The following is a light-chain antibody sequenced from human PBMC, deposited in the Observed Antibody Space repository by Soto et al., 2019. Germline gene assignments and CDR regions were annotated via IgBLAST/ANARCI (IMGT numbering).Light chain of an antibody. CDR2: DAS. CDR3: QQYKSYSPIT. J-gene: IGKJ5*01. CDR1: QGISNY. Sequence: DIQIPQSPSSLSASVGDRVTITWRASQGISNYLAWFQQKPGKAPKLLIYDASNLQSGVPSRFSGSVSGTEFTLTISSLQPDDFATYYCQQYKSYSPITFGQGTRLEIK. V-gene: IGKV1-16*01.